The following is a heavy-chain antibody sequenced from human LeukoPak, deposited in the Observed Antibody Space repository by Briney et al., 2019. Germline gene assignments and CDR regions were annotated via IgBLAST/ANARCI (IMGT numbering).Heavy chain of an antibody. CDR2: IYYSGST. Sequence: SETLSLTCAVYGGSFSGYYWSWIRQPPGKGLEWIGYIYYSGSTNYNPSLKSRVTISVDTSKNQFSLKLSSVTAADTAVYYCARGNTIFGVVPAAFDIWGQGTMVTVSS. CDR1: GGSFSGYY. D-gene: IGHD3-3*01. V-gene: IGHV4-59*01. CDR3: ARGNTIFGVVPAAFDI. J-gene: IGHJ3*02.